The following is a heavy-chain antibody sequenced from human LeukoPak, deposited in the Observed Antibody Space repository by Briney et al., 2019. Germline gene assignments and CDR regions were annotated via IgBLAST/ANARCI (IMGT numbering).Heavy chain of an antibody. CDR1: GGSISSYY. CDR3: ARVYYYDSSAISGAFDI. D-gene: IGHD3-22*01. J-gene: IGHJ3*02. CDR2: IYYSGST. V-gene: IGHV4-59*01. Sequence: SETLSLTCTVSGGSISSYYWSWIRQPPGKGLEWIGYIYYSGSTNYNPSLKSRVTISVDTSKNQFSLKLSSVTAADTAVYYCARVYYYDSSAISGAFDIWGQGTMVTVSS.